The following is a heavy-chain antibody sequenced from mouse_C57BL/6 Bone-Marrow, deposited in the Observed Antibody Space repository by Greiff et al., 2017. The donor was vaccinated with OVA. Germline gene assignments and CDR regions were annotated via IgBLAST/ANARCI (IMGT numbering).Heavy chain of an antibody. D-gene: IGHD1-1*01. Sequence: EVKVVESGGGLVKPGGSLKLSCAASGFTFSSYAMSWVRQTPEKRLEWVAPISAGGSSTYYPDNVKGRFTLSRDNAKNNLYLQMSHLKSADTAMYYCARGLITTMDYGGQGTAVTVSS. CDR2: ISAGGSST. CDR1: GFTFSSYA. V-gene: IGHV5-4*03. CDR3: ARGLITTMDY. J-gene: IGHJ4*01.